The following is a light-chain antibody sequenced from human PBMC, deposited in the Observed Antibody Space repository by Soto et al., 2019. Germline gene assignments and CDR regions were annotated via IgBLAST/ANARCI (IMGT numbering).Light chain of an antibody. Sequence: QSALTQPRSVSGSPGQSVTISCTGTSSDVGGYNYVSWYQQHPVKAPKLMIYDVSKRPSGVPDRFSGSKSAITASLTISGLQAEDEADYYCCSYAGSYTGVFGTGTKLTVL. CDR3: CSYAGSYTGV. V-gene: IGLV2-11*01. J-gene: IGLJ1*01. CDR1: SSDVGGYNY. CDR2: DVS.